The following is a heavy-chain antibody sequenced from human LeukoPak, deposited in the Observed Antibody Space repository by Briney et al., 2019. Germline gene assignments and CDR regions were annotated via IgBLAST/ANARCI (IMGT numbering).Heavy chain of an antibody. CDR3: ARVVTYYDSSGYNYYFDY. V-gene: IGHV4-59*01. Sequence: SSETLSLTCTVSGGSISSYYWSWIRQPPGKGLEWIGYIYYSGSTNYSPSLKSRVTISVDTSKNQFSLKLSSVTAADTAVYYCARVVTYYDSSGYNYYFDYWGQGTLVTVSS. D-gene: IGHD3-22*01. CDR2: IYYSGST. CDR1: GGSISSYY. J-gene: IGHJ4*02.